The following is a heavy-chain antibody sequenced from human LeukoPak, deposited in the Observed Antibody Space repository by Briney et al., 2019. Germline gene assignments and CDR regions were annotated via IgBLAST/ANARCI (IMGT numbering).Heavy chain of an antibody. V-gene: IGHV1-18*01. CDR3: ARGWELSI. CDR2: ISTYNGNT. D-gene: IGHD3-10*01. Sequence: GASVEVSCKASGYTFTNYGISWVRQAPGQGPEWMGWISTYNGNTNYAQKLQDRVTMTTDTSTSTAYMELRSLRSDDTALYYCARGWELSIWGQGTMVTVSS. J-gene: IGHJ3*02. CDR1: GYTFTNYG.